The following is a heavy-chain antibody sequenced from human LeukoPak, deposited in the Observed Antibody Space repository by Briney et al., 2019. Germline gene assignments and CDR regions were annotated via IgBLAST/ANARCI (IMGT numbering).Heavy chain of an antibody. CDR1: GYSFTDYW. CDR2: IYPRDSEI. V-gene: IGHV5-51*01. Sequence: GESLKISCKGSGYSFTDYWIAWVRQMPGQGLEWMGLIYPRDSEIRNSPSFQGQVTISADKSINTAYLQWSTLKASDTAIYYCARRTPAFDYWGQGTLVTVSS. CDR3: ARRTPAFDY. J-gene: IGHJ4*02.